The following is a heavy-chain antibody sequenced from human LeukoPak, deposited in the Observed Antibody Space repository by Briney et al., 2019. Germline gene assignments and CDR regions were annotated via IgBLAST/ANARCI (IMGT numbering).Heavy chain of an antibody. J-gene: IGHJ4*02. CDR3: AREPNSEIQLWLYLFDY. V-gene: IGHV3-74*01. CDR1: GFTFSIYW. D-gene: IGHD5-18*01. Sequence: GGSLRLSCAASGFTFSIYWMHWVRQAPGKGLVWVSHINKDGNTITYVGSVKGRFTISRDNAKNTLYLQMNSLRAEDTAVYYCAREPNSEIQLWLYLFDYWGQGTLVTVSS. CDR2: INKDGNTI.